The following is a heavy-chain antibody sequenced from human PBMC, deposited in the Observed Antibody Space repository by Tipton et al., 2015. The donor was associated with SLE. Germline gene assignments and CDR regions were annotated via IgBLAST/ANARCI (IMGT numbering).Heavy chain of an antibody. CDR1: GGSFSTKL. J-gene: IGHJ4*02. Sequence: TLSLTCTVSGGSFSTKLGGWIRQPPGKGRGWIGYTHLSGGTNYNPSPKRRVTISIATPKNQFYLNLNAVTAADTAVYYCARVGYDSSGFDYWGQGTLVTVSS. V-gene: IGHV4-59*01. CDR3: ARVGYDSSGFDY. CDR2: THLSGGT. D-gene: IGHD3-22*01.